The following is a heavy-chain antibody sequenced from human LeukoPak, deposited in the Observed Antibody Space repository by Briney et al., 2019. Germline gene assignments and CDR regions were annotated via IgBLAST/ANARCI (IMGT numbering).Heavy chain of an antibody. CDR2: MNPNSGNT. CDR3: ARTFRTELLWFGELLYPNLYYFDY. J-gene: IGHJ4*02. Sequence: ASVKVSCKASGYTFTSYDINWVRQATGQGLEWMGWMNPNSGNTGYAQKFQGRVTMTRNTSISTAYMELSSLRSEDTAVYYCARTFRTELLWFGELLYPNLYYFDYWGQGTLVTVSS. D-gene: IGHD3-10*01. CDR1: GYTFTSYD. V-gene: IGHV1-8*01.